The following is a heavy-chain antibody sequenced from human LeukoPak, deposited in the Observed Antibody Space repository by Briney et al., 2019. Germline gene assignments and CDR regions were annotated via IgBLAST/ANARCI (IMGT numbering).Heavy chain of an antibody. Sequence: GGSLRLSCAASGFTVSSKYLSWVRQAPGKGLEWVSVIYSGGSTCYADSVKGRFTISRDNSKNTLYLQMNSLRAEDTAVYYCAREAAVGATQFDYWGQGTLVTVSS. D-gene: IGHD1-26*01. CDR1: GFTVSSKY. J-gene: IGHJ4*02. V-gene: IGHV3-66*01. CDR2: IYSGGST. CDR3: AREAAVGATQFDY.